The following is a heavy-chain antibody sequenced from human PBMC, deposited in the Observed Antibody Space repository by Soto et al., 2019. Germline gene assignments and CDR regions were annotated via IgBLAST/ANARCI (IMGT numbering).Heavy chain of an antibody. V-gene: IGHV1-18*01. CDR2: ISAHNGNT. Sequence: QVHLVQSGAEVKKPGASVKVSCKGSGYGFTTYGITWVRQAPGQGLEWMAWISAHNGNTNYAQKLQGRVTVSRATPTSTAYMELRSLISDATAVYYCARGRDGDYWGQGALVTVSS. J-gene: IGHJ4*02. D-gene: IGHD6-6*01. CDR3: ARGRDGDY. CDR1: GYGFTTYG.